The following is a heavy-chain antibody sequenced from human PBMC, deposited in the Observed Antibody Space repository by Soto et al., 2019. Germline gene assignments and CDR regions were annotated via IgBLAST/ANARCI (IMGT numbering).Heavy chain of an antibody. CDR3: ARGTTVTTKIGYYYYYMDV. Sequence: SETLSLTCAVYGGSFSGYYWSWIRQPPGKGLEWIGEINHSGSTNYNPSLKSRVTISVDTSKNQFSLKLSSVTAADTAVYYCARGTTVTTKIGYYYYYMDVWGKGTTVTVSS. CDR2: INHSGST. CDR1: GGSFSGYY. J-gene: IGHJ6*03. V-gene: IGHV4-34*01. D-gene: IGHD4-17*01.